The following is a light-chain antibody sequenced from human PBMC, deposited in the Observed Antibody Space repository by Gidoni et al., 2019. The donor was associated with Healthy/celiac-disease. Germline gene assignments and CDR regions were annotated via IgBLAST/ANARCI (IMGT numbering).Light chain of an antibody. CDR1: QDISNY. CDR2: DAS. J-gene: IGKJ4*01. Sequence: DIQPTQSPSSLSASVGDRVIITCQASQDISNYLNWYQQKPGKAPKLLIYDASNLETGVPSRFSGSGSGTEFTFTISSLQPEDIATYYCQQYDNRPLTFGGGTKVEIK. V-gene: IGKV1-33*01. CDR3: QQYDNRPLT.